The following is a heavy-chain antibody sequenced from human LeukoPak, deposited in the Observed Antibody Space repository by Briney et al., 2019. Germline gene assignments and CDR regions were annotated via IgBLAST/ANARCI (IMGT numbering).Heavy chain of an antibody. CDR3: ARMEKYYDFWSGYLSYFDY. CDR1: GYSISSGYYW. CDR2: IFSNDEK. V-gene: IGHV2-26*01. J-gene: IGHJ4*02. D-gene: IGHD3-3*01. Sequence: ETLSLTCAVSGYSISSGYYWGWIRQPPGKGLEWLAHIFSNDEKSYSTSLKSSLTISKDTSKSQVVLTMTNMDPVDTATYYCARMEKYYDFWSGYLSYFDYWGQGTLVTVSS.